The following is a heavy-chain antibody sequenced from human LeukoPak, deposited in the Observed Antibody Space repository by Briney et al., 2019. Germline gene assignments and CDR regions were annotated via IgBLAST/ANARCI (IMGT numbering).Heavy chain of an antibody. J-gene: IGHJ4*02. CDR1: GGTFSSYA. Sequence: SVKVSCKASGGTFSSYAISWVRQAPGQGLEWMGGIIPIFGTANYAQKFQSGVTITADESTSTAYMELSSLRSEDTAVYYCARAPSPYYGDYLFDYWGQGTLVTVSS. D-gene: IGHD4-17*01. V-gene: IGHV1-69*13. CDR2: IIPIFGTA. CDR3: ARAPSPYYGDYLFDY.